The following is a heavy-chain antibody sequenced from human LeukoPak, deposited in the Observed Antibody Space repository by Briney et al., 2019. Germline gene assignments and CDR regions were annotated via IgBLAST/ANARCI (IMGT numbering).Heavy chain of an antibody. CDR2: ISYDGSNK. D-gene: IGHD3-3*01. V-gene: IGHV3-30*18. J-gene: IGHJ4*02. CDR3: AKDREWSGMWSTYYFDY. Sequence: AGGSLRLSCAASGFTFSSYGMHWVRQAPGKGLEWVAVISYDGSNKYYADSVKGRFTISRDNSKNTLYLQMNSLRAEDTAVYYCAKDREWSGMWSTYYFDYWGQGTLVTVSS. CDR1: GFTFSSYG.